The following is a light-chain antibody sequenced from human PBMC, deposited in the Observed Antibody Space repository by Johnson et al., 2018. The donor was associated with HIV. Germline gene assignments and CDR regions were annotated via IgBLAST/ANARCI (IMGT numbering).Light chain of an antibody. CDR3: GTWDSSLSAYV. V-gene: IGLV1-51*02. J-gene: IGLJ1*01. Sequence: HSVLTQPPSVSAAPGQKVTISCSGSSSNIGNNFVSWYQQLPGTAPKLLIYENNKRPSGIPDRFSGSKSGTSATLGITGLQTGDEADYYCGTWDSSLSAYVLGTGTKVSVL. CDR2: ENN. CDR1: SSNIGNNF.